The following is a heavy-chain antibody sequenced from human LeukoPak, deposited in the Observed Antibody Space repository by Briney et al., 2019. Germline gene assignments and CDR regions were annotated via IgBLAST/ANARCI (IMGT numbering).Heavy chain of an antibody. V-gene: IGHV4-34*01. Sequence: SETLSLTCAVYGGSFSGYYWSWIRQPPGKGLEWIGEINHSGSTNYNPSLKSRVTISVDTSKNQFSLKLSSVTAADTAVYYCARGRRAAYYYDSSGYYQAYYLDYWGQGTLVTVSS. CDR3: ARGRRAAYYYDSSGYYQAYYLDY. CDR1: GGSFSGYY. CDR2: INHSGST. D-gene: IGHD3-22*01. J-gene: IGHJ4*02.